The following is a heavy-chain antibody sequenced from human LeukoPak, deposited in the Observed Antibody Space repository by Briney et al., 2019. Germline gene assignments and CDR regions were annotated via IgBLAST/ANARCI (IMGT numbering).Heavy chain of an antibody. CDR3: ARIRDGYNDAYDI. Sequence: ASVEVSCKASGYTFSNYYMHWVRQAPGQGLEWMGLINPSAGNTNYAQRFQGRVTMTRNTSTSTVYMELSSLRSEDTAVYYCARIRDGYNDAYDIWGQGTMVTVPS. V-gene: IGHV1-46*01. CDR2: INPSAGNT. J-gene: IGHJ3*02. D-gene: IGHD5-24*01. CDR1: GYTFSNYY.